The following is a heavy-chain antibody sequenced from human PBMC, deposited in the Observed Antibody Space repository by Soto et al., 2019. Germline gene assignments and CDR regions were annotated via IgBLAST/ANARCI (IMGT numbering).Heavy chain of an antibody. J-gene: IGHJ4*02. V-gene: IGHV3-30-3*01. CDR2: ISYDGAYK. CDR3: AREGVYDISVHFFDY. CDR1: GFPFSTYA. Sequence: GGSLRLSCAASGFPFSTYAMHWVRQAPGKGLEWVVVISYDGAYKYYADSVKGRFTISRDSSKNTVYLQMSSLRPEDTAVYYCAREGVYDISVHFFDYWGQGDLVTVSS. D-gene: IGHD3-22*01.